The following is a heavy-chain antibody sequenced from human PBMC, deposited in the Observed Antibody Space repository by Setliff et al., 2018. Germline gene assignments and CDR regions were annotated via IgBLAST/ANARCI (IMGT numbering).Heavy chain of an antibody. Sequence: GGSLRLSCAASGLPVRSYVMTWVRQAPGKGLELVSMIYNGGSGTYYIDSVKGRFTISRDESQNTIHLEMTSLRADDTAVYYCAKGRRTIRSHLDYWGQGTQVTVSS. V-gene: IGHV3-23*03. J-gene: IGHJ4*02. CDR3: AKGRRTIRSHLDY. CDR2: IYNGGSGT. D-gene: IGHD3-3*01. CDR1: GLPVRSYV.